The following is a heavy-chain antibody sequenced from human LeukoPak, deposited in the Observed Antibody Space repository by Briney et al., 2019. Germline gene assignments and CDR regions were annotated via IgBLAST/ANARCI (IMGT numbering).Heavy chain of an antibody. Sequence: GGSLRLSCAASRFTLSGYAMSWVRQAPGKGLEWVSTISGSGGNTSYADSVKGRFTISRDNSKNTLYLRLNSLRAEDTAVYYRARSDYGDSLGPYYFGDWGQGTLVTVSS. V-gene: IGHV3-23*01. CDR3: ARSDYGDSLGPYYFGD. CDR2: ISGSGGNT. J-gene: IGHJ4*02. D-gene: IGHD4-17*01. CDR1: RFTLSGYA.